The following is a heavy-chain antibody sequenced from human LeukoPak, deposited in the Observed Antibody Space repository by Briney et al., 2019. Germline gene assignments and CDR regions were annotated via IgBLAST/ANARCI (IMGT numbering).Heavy chain of an antibody. CDR3: ARDPSSTSNWEFDY. Sequence: ASVKVSCKTSGYTFIDYFIHWVRQAPGQGLEWMGRLNPNNGYTFYTEEFQGRVTMTSDTSISTAYMELSRLTSDDTALYYCARDPSSTSNWEFDYWGQGTLVTVSS. J-gene: IGHJ4*02. CDR2: LNPNNGYT. CDR1: GYTFIDYF. V-gene: IGHV1-2*06. D-gene: IGHD7-27*01.